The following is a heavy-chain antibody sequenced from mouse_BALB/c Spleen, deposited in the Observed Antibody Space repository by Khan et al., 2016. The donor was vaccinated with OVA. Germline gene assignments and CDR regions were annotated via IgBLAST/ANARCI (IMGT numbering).Heavy chain of an antibody. CDR3: ASELERYCAEDY. CDR1: GYSITRDYA. J-gene: IGHJ4*01. Sequence: EVQLQESGPGLVKPSQSLSLTCTVTGYSITRDYAWNWIRQFPGNKLEWMGYISNSGSASYNQSLKSRISITRDTSKNPVFLQLNSVTTVDRVRYYGASELERYCAEDYWGQGTAVTVSS. V-gene: IGHV3-2*02. CDR2: ISNSGSA.